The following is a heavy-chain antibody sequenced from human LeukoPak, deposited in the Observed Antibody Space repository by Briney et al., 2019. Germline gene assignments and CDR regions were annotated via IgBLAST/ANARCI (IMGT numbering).Heavy chain of an antibody. CDR3: ASDYQGRPFDY. CDR2: INHSGST. Sequence: SETLSLTCVVYGGXXXXXYWSWIRQPPXXXXXWIGEINHSGSTNYNPSLKSRVTIPVDTSKNQFSLKLSSVTAADTAVYYCASDYQGRPFDYWGQGTLVTVSS. V-gene: IGHV4-34*01. J-gene: IGHJ4*02. D-gene: IGHD5-12*01. CDR1: GGXXXXXY.